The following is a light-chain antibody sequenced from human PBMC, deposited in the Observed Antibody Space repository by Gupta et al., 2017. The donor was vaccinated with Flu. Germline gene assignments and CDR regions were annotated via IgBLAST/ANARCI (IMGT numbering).Light chain of an antibody. CDR3: QQRSYWPFT. CDR1: QSVSSF. Sequence: PATVSWSPGERATLSCRASQSVSSFLAWYQEKPGQAPRLLIYDASNRATGLPDRFSGSGSGTEFTLTISGLEPEDFAGYYCQQRSYWPFTFGRGTKVEIK. V-gene: IGKV3-11*01. CDR2: DAS. J-gene: IGKJ4*01.